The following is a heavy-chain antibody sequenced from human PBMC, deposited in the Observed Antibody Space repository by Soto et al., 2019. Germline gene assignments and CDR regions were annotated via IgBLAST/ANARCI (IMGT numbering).Heavy chain of an antibody. Sequence: GGSLRLSCAASGFTFSVYGMNWVRQAPGKGLEWVAIISNDGSNKYYADSVKGRFTISGDNSKNTLYLQMNSLRAEDTAVYYCAKDRGCSGGGCRLLDFWGQGTLVTVSS. CDR1: GFTFSVYG. CDR3: AKDRGCSGGGCRLLDF. D-gene: IGHD2-15*01. V-gene: IGHV3-30*18. CDR2: ISNDGSNK. J-gene: IGHJ4*02.